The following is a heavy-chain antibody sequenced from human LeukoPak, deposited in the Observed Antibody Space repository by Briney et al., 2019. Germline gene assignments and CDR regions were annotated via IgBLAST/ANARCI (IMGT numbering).Heavy chain of an antibody. CDR1: GGSISSYY. D-gene: IGHD6-6*01. V-gene: IGHV4-59*01. CDR2: IYYSGST. Sequence: SSETLSLTCTVSGGSISSYYWSWIRQPPGKGLEWIGYIYYSGSTNYNPSLKSRVPISVHTSKNQFSLKLRSVTAADTAVYYCARGMYSSSRLVYYYMDVWGKGTTVTVSS. CDR3: ARGMYSSSRLVYYYMDV. J-gene: IGHJ6*03.